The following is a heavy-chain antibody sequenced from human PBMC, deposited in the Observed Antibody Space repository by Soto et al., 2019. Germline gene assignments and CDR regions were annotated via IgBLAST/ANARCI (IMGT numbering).Heavy chain of an antibody. CDR3: AKENRPHSRYYYYGMDV. CDR1: GFTFSSYG. Sequence: PGGSLRLSCAASGFTFSSYGMHWVRQAPGKGLEWVAVISYDGSNKYYADSVKGRFTISRDNSKNTLYLQMNSLRAEDTAVYYCAKENRPHSRYYYYGMDVWGQGTTVTVSS. J-gene: IGHJ6*02. CDR2: ISYDGSNK. V-gene: IGHV3-30*18.